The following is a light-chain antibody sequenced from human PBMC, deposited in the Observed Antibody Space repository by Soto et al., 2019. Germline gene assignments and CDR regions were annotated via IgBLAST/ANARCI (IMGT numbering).Light chain of an antibody. V-gene: IGKV3-11*01. CDR1: QTVRTF. CDR2: GAS. J-gene: IGKJ1*01. Sequence: EVVLTQSPATLSLSPGERATLSCRASQTVRTFLDWYQQKTGQAPRLLIYGASNRATGIPARFSGSGSGTDFTLTISSLEPEDFAVYYCQQHSHWPPWTFGQGTRVEIQ. CDR3: QQHSHWPPWT.